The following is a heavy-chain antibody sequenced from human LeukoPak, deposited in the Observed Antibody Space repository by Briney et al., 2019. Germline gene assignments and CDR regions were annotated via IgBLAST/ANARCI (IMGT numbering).Heavy chain of an antibody. CDR3: ARGSRAWIQLWFWFDP. CDR1: GGSFSGYY. D-gene: IGHD5-18*01. V-gene: IGHV4-34*01. J-gene: IGHJ5*02. CDR2: INHSGST. Sequence: SETLSLTCAVYGGSFSGYYWSWIRQPPGKGLEWIGEINHSGSTNYNPSLKSRVTISVDTSKNQFSLKLSSVTAADTAVYYCARGSRAWIQLWFWFDPWGQGTLVTVSS.